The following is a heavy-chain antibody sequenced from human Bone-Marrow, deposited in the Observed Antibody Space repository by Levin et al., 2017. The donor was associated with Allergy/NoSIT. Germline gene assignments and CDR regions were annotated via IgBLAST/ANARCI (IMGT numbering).Heavy chain of an antibody. CDR2: IYHSGTT. V-gene: IGHV4-4*02. CDR3: ARAPGVLWFGIVSGAFDI. CDR1: GDSISSSNW. J-gene: IGHJ3*02. Sequence: PSETLSLTCDVSGDSISSSNWWSWVRQSPGRGLEWIGEIYHSGTTNYNPSLMSRVTISLDNSNNQISLKMTSVTAADTSVYYCARAPGVLWFGIVSGAFDIWGQGTMVTVS. D-gene: IGHD3-10*01.